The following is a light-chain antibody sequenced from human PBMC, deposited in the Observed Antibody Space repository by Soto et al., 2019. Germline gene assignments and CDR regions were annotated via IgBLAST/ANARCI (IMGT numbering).Light chain of an antibody. CDR3: QQYHTYPWT. J-gene: IGKJ1*01. Sequence: DIQMTQSPSTLSASVGDRVTITCRASQSISRWLAWHQQKPGKAPKFLIYSASTLQSVVPARFSGSGSGAEFTLTISSLQPDDFAVYYCQQYHTYPWTFGQGTKVDI. CDR2: SAS. CDR1: QSISRW. V-gene: IGKV1-5*03.